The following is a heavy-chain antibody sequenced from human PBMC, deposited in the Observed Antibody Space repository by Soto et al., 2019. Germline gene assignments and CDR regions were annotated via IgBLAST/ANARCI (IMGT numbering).Heavy chain of an antibody. CDR1: GYTFTRYG. J-gene: IGHJ5*02. CDR3: ARERVTLVRGPQNWFDP. V-gene: IGHV1-18*01. Sequence: ASVKVSCKASGYTFTRYGISWVRQAPGQGLEWVGWISAYNGNTRYAQKLQGRVTMTTDTSTSTAYMELRSLKSDDTAVYYCARERVTLVRGPQNWFDPWGQGTLVTVSS. CDR2: ISAYNGNT. D-gene: IGHD3-10*01.